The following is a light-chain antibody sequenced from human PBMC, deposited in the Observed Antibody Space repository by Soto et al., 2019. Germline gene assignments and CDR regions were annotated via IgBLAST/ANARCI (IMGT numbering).Light chain of an antibody. CDR3: QQRASWPLT. Sequence: EIVLTQSPATLSLSPGERATPSCRASQSVSSYLAWYQQKLGQAPRLLIYDASNRATGIPARFSGSGSGTDFTLTISSLEPEDFAVYYCQQRASWPLTFGGGTKVEIK. CDR1: QSVSSY. CDR2: DAS. V-gene: IGKV3-11*01. J-gene: IGKJ4*01.